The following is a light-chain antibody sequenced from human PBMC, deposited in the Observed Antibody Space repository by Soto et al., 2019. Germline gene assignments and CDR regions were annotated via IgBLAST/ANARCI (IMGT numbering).Light chain of an antibody. V-gene: IGKV2-28*01. J-gene: IGKJ3*01. CDR2: SAS. Sequence: DIVMTQSPLSLPVTPGEPAAISCRSSQSLLHSSGYTYLDWYLQKPGQSPQLLSHSASNRASGVPHRFHGTGSGTDVTLHLSRVEAEDGGVYFCIQARQTPPTFGAVTRVDI. CDR1: QSLLHSSGYTY. CDR3: IQARQTPPT.